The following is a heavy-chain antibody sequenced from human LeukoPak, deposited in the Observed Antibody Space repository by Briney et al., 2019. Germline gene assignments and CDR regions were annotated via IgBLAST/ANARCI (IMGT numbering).Heavy chain of an antibody. CDR2: IYSDGGT. CDR1: GVSISSSNR. J-gene: IGHJ4*02. CDR3: VRDGGNWDVHY. D-gene: IGHD3-16*01. Sequence: SGTLSLTCDVSGVSISSSNRWSWARQPPGQKLEWIGSIYSDGGTHYNPSFNSRLTISADMSRNQFSLNLRSVTAADTAVYFCVRDGGNWDVHYWGQGTLVTVSS. V-gene: IGHV4-4*02.